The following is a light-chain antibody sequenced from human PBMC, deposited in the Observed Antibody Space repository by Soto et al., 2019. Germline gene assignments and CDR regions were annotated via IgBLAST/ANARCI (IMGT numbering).Light chain of an antibody. V-gene: IGLV2-8*01. CDR3: SSYSGRDIRV. CDR1: SVDINY. J-gene: IGLJ3*02. Sequence: QSVLTQPPSASGSRGQSVTISCTGTSVDINYVSWFQQHPGKAPKLIICEVTKRPSGVPDRFSGSKSGNTASLTVSGLQDDDEADYYCSSYSGRDIRVFGGGTKVTVL. CDR2: EVT.